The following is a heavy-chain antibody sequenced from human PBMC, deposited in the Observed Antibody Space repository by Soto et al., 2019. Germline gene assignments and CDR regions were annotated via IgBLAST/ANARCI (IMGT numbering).Heavy chain of an antibody. CDR2: ISYDGSNK. Sequence: QVQLVESGGGVVQPGRSLRLSCAASGFTFSSYGMHWVRQAPGKGLEWVAVISYDGSNKYYADSVKGRFTISRDNSKNTLYLQMNSLRAEDTAVYYCAKRYSNSPFYGMDVWGQGTTVTVSS. V-gene: IGHV3-30*18. D-gene: IGHD4-4*01. J-gene: IGHJ6*02. CDR3: AKRYSNSPFYGMDV. CDR1: GFTFSSYG.